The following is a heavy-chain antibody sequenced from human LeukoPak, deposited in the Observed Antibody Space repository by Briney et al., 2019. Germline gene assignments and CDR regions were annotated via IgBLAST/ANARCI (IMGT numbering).Heavy chain of an antibody. CDR3: ATSIAAAGDDAFDI. J-gene: IGHJ3*02. CDR2: IIPILGIA. CDR1: GGTFSSYA. D-gene: IGHD6-13*01. Sequence: SVKVSCKASGGTFSSYAISWVRQAPGQGLEWMGRIIPILGIANYAQKFQGRVTITADKSTSTAYMELSSLRSEDTAVYYCATSIAAAGDDAFDIWGQGTMVTVSS. V-gene: IGHV1-69*04.